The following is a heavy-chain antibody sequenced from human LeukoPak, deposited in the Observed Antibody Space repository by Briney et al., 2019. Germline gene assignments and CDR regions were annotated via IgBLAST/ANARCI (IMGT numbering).Heavy chain of an antibody. Sequence: SETLSLTCTVSGGSISSYYWSWIRQPPGKGLEWIGYIYYSGSTNYNPSLKSRVTISVDTSKNQFSLKLSSVTAADTAVYYCAREIAAAGPPYTSDYWGQGTLVTVSS. CDR1: GGSISSYY. D-gene: IGHD6-13*01. V-gene: IGHV4-59*12. CDR3: AREIAAAGPPYTSDY. J-gene: IGHJ4*02. CDR2: IYYSGST.